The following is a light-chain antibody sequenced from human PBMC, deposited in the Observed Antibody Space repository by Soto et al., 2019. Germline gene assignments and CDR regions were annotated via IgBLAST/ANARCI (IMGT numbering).Light chain of an antibody. CDR3: QHYGSSPLT. J-gene: IGKJ4*01. Sequence: EIVLTQSPATLSLSPGERATLSCGASQSASSSYLAWYQQKPGLAPRLLIYDASSRATGIPDRFSGSGSGTDFTITISRLEPEDFAVYYCQHYGSSPLTFGGGTKVELK. V-gene: IGKV3D-20*01. CDR1: QSASSSY. CDR2: DAS.